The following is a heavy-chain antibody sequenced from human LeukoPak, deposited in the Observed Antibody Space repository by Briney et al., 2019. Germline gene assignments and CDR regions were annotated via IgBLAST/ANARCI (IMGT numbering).Heavy chain of an antibody. Sequence: SVKVSCKASGGTFSSYAISWVRQAPGQGLEWMGGIIPIFGTANYAQKFQGRVTITADESTSTAYMELSSLRSEDTAVYYCAREVTRYCSSTSCSNWFDPWGQGTLVTVSS. D-gene: IGHD2-2*01. V-gene: IGHV1-69*01. CDR1: GGTFSSYA. CDR2: IIPIFGTA. J-gene: IGHJ5*02. CDR3: AREVTRYCSSTSCSNWFDP.